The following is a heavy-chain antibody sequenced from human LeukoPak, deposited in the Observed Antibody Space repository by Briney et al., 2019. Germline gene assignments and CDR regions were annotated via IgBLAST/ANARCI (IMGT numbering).Heavy chain of an antibody. CDR1: GGTFSSYA. CDR3: ARGYCSSTSCYQVDAFDI. J-gene: IGHJ3*02. D-gene: IGHD2-2*01. CDR2: SIPIFGTA. V-gene: IGHV1-69*05. Sequence: SVKVSCKASGGTFSSYAISWVRQAPGQGLEWMGGSIPIFGTANYAQKFQGRVTITTDESTSTAYMELSSLRSEDTAVYYCARGYCSSTSCYQVDAFDIWGQGTMVTVSS.